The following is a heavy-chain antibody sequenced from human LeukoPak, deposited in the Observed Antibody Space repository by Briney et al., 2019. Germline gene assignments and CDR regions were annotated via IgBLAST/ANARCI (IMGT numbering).Heavy chain of an antibody. CDR2: VHLSGAT. J-gene: IGHJ4*02. CDR3: TRESGAFSPFGF. Sequence: PSETLSLTCAVSGGSITTTNWWSWVRQPPGKGLERIGEVHLSGATNYNPSLESRVSMSIDKSKNHLSLEVTSVTAADTAIYYCTRESGAFSPFGFWGLGTLVTVSS. D-gene: IGHD1-26*01. CDR1: GGSITTTNW. V-gene: IGHV4-4*02.